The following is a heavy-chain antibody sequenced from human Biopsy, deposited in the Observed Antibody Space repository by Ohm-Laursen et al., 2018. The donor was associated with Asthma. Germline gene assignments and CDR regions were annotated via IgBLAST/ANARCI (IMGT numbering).Heavy chain of an antibody. CDR1: GFVFSQCG. D-gene: IGHD3-22*01. CDR2: VSPDGHNK. V-gene: IGHV3-30*03. J-gene: IGHJ3*02. Sequence: SLRLSCTASGFVFSQCGMHWVRQGPGKGLEWVALVSPDGHNKYYEDSVKGRFTISRDNSKNRLYLQINRLTVEDSAVYFCARQSGQDYGDSSGFDIWGQGTKVAVSS. CDR3: ARQSGQDYGDSSGFDI.